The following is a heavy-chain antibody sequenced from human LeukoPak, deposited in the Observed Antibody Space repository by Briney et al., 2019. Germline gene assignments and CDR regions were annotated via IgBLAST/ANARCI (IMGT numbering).Heavy chain of an antibody. CDR1: GGSINSFY. CDR3: ARLDAASGWYDAFDI. D-gene: IGHD6-19*01. Sequence: PSETLSLTCTVSGGSINSFYWGWIPQPPGMGLEWVGYIYYSGSTNYNPSLTSRVTVSVDTSKKQFSLRLNSVTPADTAVYYCARLDAASGWYDAFDIWGRGTMVTVSS. V-gene: IGHV4-59*01. CDR2: IYYSGST. J-gene: IGHJ3*02.